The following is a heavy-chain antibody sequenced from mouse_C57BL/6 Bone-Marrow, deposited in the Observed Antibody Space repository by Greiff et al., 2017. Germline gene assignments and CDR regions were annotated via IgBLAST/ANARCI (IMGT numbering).Heavy chain of an antibody. CDR3: ARGTKNFDY. CDR2: INPNNGGT. V-gene: IGHV1-26*01. D-gene: IGHD1-3*01. Sequence: VHVKQSGPELVKPGASVKISCKASGYTFTDYYMNWVKQSHGKSLEWIGDINPNNGGTSYNQKLKGKATLTVDKSSSTAYMELRSLTSEDSAVYYCARGTKNFDYWGQGTTLTVSS. J-gene: IGHJ2*01. CDR1: GYTFTDYY.